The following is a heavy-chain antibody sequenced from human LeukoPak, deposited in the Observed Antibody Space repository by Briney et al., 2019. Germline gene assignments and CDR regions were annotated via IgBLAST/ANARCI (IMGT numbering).Heavy chain of an antibody. CDR1: GFTFSSYA. CDR3: ARVSYRYYYDSSGPNSPAFDY. CDR2: ITGGGNII. D-gene: IGHD3-22*01. J-gene: IGHJ4*02. Sequence: GGSLRLSCAVSGFTFSSYAMSWVRQAPGKGLECVSIITGGGNIIYYAGSVKGRFTISRDNAKNTLYLQMNSLRAEDTAVYYCARVSYRYYYDSSGPNSPAFDYWGQGTLVTVSS. V-gene: IGHV3-23*01.